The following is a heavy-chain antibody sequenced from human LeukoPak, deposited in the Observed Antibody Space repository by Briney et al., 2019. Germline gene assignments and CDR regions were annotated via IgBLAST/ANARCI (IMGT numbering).Heavy chain of an antibody. J-gene: IGHJ4*02. CDR3: ARRYSNYFFDY. CDR2: IYHSGST. D-gene: IGHD4-11*01. V-gene: IGHV4-38-2*01. CDR1: GYSITSGYY. Sequence: SETLSLTCAVSGYSITSGYYWAWIRQPPGKGLGWIGNIYHSGSTYYNASLKSRVTISVDTSKNPFSLKLSSVTAADTAVYYCARRYSNYFFDYWGQGTLVTVSS.